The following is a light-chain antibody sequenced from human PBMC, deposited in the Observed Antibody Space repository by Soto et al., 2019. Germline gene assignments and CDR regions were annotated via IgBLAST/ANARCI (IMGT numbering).Light chain of an antibody. CDR3: SSYADSNNVV. V-gene: IGLV2-8*01. CDR2: DVS. Sequence: QSALTQPPSASGSTGPAVTLSCTGGSSDVGGSNYGSWYQQQPGKDPKLRIYDVSKRPSGVIYHFSGSRSGNTASLTVSGLQAEEEAAYYCSSYADSNNVVFGGGTKLTVL. J-gene: IGLJ2*01. CDR1: SSDVGGSNY.